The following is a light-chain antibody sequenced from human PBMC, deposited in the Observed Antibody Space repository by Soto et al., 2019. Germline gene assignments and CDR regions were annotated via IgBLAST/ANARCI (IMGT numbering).Light chain of an antibody. CDR1: SSDIGRYNY. V-gene: IGLV2-8*01. Sequence: QSALTQPPSASGSPGQSVTISCTGTSSDIGRYNYVSWYQQHPGKAPKLMIYDVSKRPSGVPDRFSGSKSGNTASLTVSGLQADDEADYYCSSFSSSSTPYVFGTGTKLTVL. CDR3: SSFSSSSTPYV. J-gene: IGLJ1*01. CDR2: DVS.